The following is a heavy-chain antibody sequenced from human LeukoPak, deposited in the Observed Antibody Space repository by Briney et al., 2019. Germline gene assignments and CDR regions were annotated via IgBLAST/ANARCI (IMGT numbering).Heavy chain of an antibody. CDR1: GGTLNSYV. V-gene: IGHV1-69*06. Sequence: ASVKVSCKASGGTLNSYVISWVRQAPGQGLEWMGGIIPISGTTNYAQKFQGRVTITADKSTSTAYMELSSLRSEDTAVYYCARRAVGNSYYYSMDVWGKGTTVTVSS. J-gene: IGHJ6*03. CDR2: IIPISGTT. CDR3: ARRAVGNSYYYSMDV. D-gene: IGHD6-19*01.